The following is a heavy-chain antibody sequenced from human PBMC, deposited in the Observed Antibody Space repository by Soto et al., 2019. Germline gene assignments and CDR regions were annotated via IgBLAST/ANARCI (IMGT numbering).Heavy chain of an antibody. CDR2: IYYSGST. Sequence: QVQLHESGPGLVKPSQTLSLTCTVSGGSISSGGYYWSWIRQHPGKGLEWIGYIYYSGSTYYNPSLKSRVTIXVXTXXNQFSLKLSSVTAADTAVYYCARVCGGDCHYGMDVWGQGTTVTVSS. D-gene: IGHD2-21*02. J-gene: IGHJ6*02. CDR1: GGSISSGGYY. V-gene: IGHV4-31*03. CDR3: ARVCGGDCHYGMDV.